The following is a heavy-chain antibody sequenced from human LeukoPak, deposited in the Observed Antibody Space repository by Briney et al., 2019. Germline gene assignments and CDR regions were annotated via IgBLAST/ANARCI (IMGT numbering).Heavy chain of an antibody. CDR3: ARGGSHGVNSADWYFDL. CDR1: GFTFSSYG. D-gene: IGHD4-23*01. V-gene: IGHV3-48*04. J-gene: IGHJ2*01. CDR2: ISSSGSTI. Sequence: PGGSLRLSCAASGFTFSSYGMHWVRQAPGKGLEWVSYISSSGSTIYYADSVKGRFTISRDNAKNSLYLQMNSLRAEDTAVYYCARGGSHGVNSADWYFDLWGRGTPVTVSS.